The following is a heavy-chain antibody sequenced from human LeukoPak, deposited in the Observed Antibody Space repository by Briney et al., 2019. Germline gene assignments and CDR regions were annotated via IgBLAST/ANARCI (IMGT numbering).Heavy chain of an antibody. CDR1: GGTFSSYA. Sequence: ASVKVSCKASGGTFSSYAISWVRQAPGQGLEWMGGIIPIFGTANYAQKFQGRVTITADKSTSTAYMELSSLRSEDTAVYYCARGQPSIAAAGYYYYYYMDVWGKGTTVTVSS. CDR3: ARGQPSIAAAGYYYYYYMDV. J-gene: IGHJ6*03. D-gene: IGHD6-13*01. CDR2: IIPIFGTA. V-gene: IGHV1-69*06.